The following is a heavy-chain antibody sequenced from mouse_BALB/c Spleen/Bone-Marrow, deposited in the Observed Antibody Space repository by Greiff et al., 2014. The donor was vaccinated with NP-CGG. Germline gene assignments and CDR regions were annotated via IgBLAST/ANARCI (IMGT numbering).Heavy chain of an antibody. CDR1: GYTFTSYY. D-gene: IGHD1-3*01. Sequence: QVQLKESGAELVKPGASVKMSCKASGYTFTSYYIYWVKQRPGQGPEWIGEINPTNGDNNFTEKFKNGATLTVDKSSSTANIQLSSLTSEDSAVYYCTRGRKWDFDYWGQGTTLTVSS. V-gene: IGHV1S81*02. CDR2: INPTNGDN. CDR3: TRGRKWDFDY. J-gene: IGHJ2*01.